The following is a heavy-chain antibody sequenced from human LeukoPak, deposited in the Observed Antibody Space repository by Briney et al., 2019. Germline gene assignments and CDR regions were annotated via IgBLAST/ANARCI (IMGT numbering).Heavy chain of an antibody. J-gene: IGHJ6*03. Sequence: PGGALRLSCAASGFTFSDYYMSWIRQAPGKGLEWVSYISSSGSTIYYADSVKGRFTISRDNAKNSLYLQMNSLRAEDTAVYYCARDRSGSHYLYYYYYYMDVWGKGTTVTVSS. CDR1: GFTFSDYY. D-gene: IGHD1-26*01. CDR3: ARDRSGSHYLYYYYYYMDV. CDR2: ISSSGSTI. V-gene: IGHV3-11*04.